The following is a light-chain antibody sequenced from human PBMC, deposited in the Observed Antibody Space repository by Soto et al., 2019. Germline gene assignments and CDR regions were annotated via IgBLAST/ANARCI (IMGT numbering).Light chain of an antibody. Sequence: SYELTQPPSVSVSPGQTASITCSGDKLGDKYACWYQQKPGQSPVLVIYQDSKRPSGIPERFSGSNSGNTATLTISGTQAMDEADYYCQACDRPNVVFGGGTKVTVL. CDR3: QACDRPNVV. CDR2: QDS. J-gene: IGLJ2*01. CDR1: KLGDKY. V-gene: IGLV3-1*01.